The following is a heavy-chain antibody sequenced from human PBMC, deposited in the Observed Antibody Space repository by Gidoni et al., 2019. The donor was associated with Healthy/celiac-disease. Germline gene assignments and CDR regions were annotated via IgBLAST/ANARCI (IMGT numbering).Heavy chain of an antibody. D-gene: IGHD5-18*01. V-gene: IGHV1-46*01. CDR2: INPSGGST. J-gene: IGHJ5*02. Sequence: QVQLVQSGAEVKKPGASVKVSCKASGYTFTSYYMHWVRQAPGQGLEWMGIINPSGGSTSYAQKCQGRVTMTRDTSTSTVYMELSSLRSEDTAVYYSAREGKAYSYGYRDNWFDPWGQGTLVTVSS. CDR3: AREGKAYSYGYRDNWFDP. CDR1: GYTFTSYY.